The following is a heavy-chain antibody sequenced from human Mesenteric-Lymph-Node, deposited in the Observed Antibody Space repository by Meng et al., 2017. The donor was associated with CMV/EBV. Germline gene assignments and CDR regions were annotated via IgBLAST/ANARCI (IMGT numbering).Heavy chain of an antibody. CDR1: GFTFRSYG. Sequence: GGSLRLSCAASGFTFRSYGMHWVRQAPGKGLEWVAFIRYDGSNKFYADSVKGRFTISRDNSKNTLYLQMNSLRSEDTAIYYCARGVMVRGISILYYYYGMDAWGQGTTVTVSS. CDR3: ARGVMVRGISILYYYYGMDA. CDR2: IRYDGSNK. D-gene: IGHD3-10*01. J-gene: IGHJ6*02. V-gene: IGHV3-30*02.